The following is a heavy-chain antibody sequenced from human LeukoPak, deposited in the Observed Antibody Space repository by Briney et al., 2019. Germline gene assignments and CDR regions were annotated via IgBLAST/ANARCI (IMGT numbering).Heavy chain of an antibody. V-gene: IGHV1-2*02. D-gene: IGHD5-18*01. CDR1: EYTFTDYD. CDR2: INPDSGGT. J-gene: IGHJ6*02. CDR3: ARDQGYTYGPRNYAMDV. Sequence: ASVKVSCKASEYTFTDYDIHWVRQAPGQGLEWMGWINPDSGGTNYAQKFQGRVTMTRDTSISTAYMELSRLRSDDTAVYYCARDQGYTYGPRNYAMDVWGQGTTVTVSS.